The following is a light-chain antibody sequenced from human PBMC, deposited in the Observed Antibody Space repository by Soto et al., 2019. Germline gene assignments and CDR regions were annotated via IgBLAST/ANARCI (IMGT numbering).Light chain of an antibody. J-gene: IGKJ4*01. CDR3: QQRSNWLPLT. CDR2: DAS. Sequence: EIVLTQSPATLSLSPGERATLSCRASQSVSSYLAWYQQKPGQAPRLLIYDASNRATGIPARFSGSGSGTDFTLTISSLEPEDFAVYDCQQRSNWLPLTVGGGTKVEIK. V-gene: IGKV3-11*01. CDR1: QSVSSY.